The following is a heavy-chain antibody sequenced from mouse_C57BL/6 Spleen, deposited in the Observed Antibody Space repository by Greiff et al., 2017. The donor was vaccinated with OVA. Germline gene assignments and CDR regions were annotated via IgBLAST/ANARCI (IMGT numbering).Heavy chain of an antibody. Sequence: EVKLVESGGGLVKTGGSLKLSCAASGFTFSDYGMHWVRQAPEKGLEWVAYISSGSSTIYYADTVKGRFTISRDNAKNTLFLQMTSLRSEDTAMYYCARGFTTVVARNWYFDVWGTGTTVTVSS. J-gene: IGHJ1*03. D-gene: IGHD1-1*01. CDR3: ARGFTTVVARNWYFDV. V-gene: IGHV5-17*01. CDR1: GFTFSDYG. CDR2: ISSGSSTI.